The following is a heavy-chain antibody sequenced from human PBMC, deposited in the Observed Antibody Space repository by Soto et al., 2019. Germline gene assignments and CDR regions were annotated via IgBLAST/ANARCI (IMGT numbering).Heavy chain of an antibody. J-gene: IGHJ6*02. CDR2: ISSSGSTI. D-gene: IGHD3-10*01. V-gene: IGHV3-11*01. CDR3: ARDPENRSSWDYFGYYYYGMDV. CDR1: GFTFSDYY. Sequence: GSLRLSCAASGFTFSDYYMSWIRQAPGKGLEWVSYISSSGSTIYYADSVKGRFTISRDNAKNSLYLQMNSLRAEDTAVYYCARDPENRSSWDYFGYYYYGMDVWGQGTTVTVSS.